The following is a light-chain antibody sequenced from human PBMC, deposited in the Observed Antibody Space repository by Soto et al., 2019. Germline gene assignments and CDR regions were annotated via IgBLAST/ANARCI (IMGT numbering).Light chain of an antibody. V-gene: IGKV3-20*01. J-gene: IGKJ1*01. CDR2: GAS. CDR1: QSVSYRY. CDR3: QQYGTSWT. Sequence: EIVLTQSPATLSLSPGERATLSCRASQSVSYRYLAWYQQRPGQTHSLLIYGASSRATGIPDRFTGSGSGTEFTLTISRLEPEDFAVYYCQQYGTSWTFGQGTKVEIK.